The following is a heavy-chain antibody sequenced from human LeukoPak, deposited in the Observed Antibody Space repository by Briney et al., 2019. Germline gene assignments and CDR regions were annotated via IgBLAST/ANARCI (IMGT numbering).Heavy chain of an antibody. CDR1: GFTISDYW. V-gene: IGHV3-7*01. D-gene: IGHD3-16*01. Sequence: GGSLRLSCAASGFTISDYWMSWVRQAPGKGLEWVANIKQDGSEKTYVDSVKGRFTISRDNAKNSIFLQMNSLRVEDMAMYYCVRDGGTDWYDPWGQGTLVSVSS. CDR2: IKQDGSEK. CDR3: VRDGGTDWYDP. J-gene: IGHJ5*02.